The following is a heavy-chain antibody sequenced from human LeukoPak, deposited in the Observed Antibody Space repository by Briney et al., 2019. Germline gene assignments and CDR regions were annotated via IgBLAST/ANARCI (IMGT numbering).Heavy chain of an antibody. J-gene: IGHJ4*02. V-gene: IGHV3-30-3*01. D-gene: IGHD6-19*01. CDR1: GFTFSSYA. CDR2: ISYDGSNK. Sequence: GGSLRLSCAASGFTFSSYAMHWVRQAPGKGLEWVAVISYDGSNKYYADSVKGRFTISRDNSKNTLYLQMNSLRAEDTAVYYCARADYIAVAGTCGYWGQGTLVTVSS. CDR3: ARADYIAVAGTCGY.